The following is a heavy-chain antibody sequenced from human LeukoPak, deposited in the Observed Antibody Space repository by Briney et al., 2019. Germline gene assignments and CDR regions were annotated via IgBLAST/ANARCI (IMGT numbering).Heavy chain of an antibody. Sequence: ASVKVSCKVSGYTLTELSMHWVRQAPGKGLEWMGGFDPEDGETIYAQKLQGRVTMTTDTSTSTAYMELRSLRSDDTAVYYCARGGEGYSPAFDIWGQGTMVTVSS. D-gene: IGHD5-18*01. J-gene: IGHJ3*02. V-gene: IGHV1-24*01. CDR2: FDPEDGET. CDR3: ARGGEGYSPAFDI. CDR1: GYTLTELS.